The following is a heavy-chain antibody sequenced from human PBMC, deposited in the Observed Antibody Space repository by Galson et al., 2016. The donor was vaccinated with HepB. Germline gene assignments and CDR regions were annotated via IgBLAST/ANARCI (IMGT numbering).Heavy chain of an antibody. J-gene: IGHJ4*02. D-gene: IGHD2-15*01. CDR2: ISFDGGKI. V-gene: IGHV3-30-3*01. CDR3: ASLLVTATPDY. Sequence: SLRLSCAASGFTFVTYAMYWVRQAPGKGLEWVALISFDGGKITYAESVKGRFTISRDNSKNALYLQMNSLGAEDTAVYYCASLLVTATPDYWGQGTLVTASS. CDR1: GFTFVTYA.